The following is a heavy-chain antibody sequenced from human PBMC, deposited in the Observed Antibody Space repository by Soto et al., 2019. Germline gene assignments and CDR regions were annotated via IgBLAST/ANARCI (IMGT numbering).Heavy chain of an antibody. CDR3: ARENTARVEPFDY. Sequence: EVQLVESGGGLVKPGGSLSLSCAASGFTFSSYSMNWVRQAPGKGLEWVSSISSSSSYIYYADSVKGRFTISRDNAKNSLYLQMNSLRAEDTAVYYCARENTARVEPFDYWGQGTLVTVSS. V-gene: IGHV3-21*01. J-gene: IGHJ4*02. CDR1: GFTFSSYS. CDR2: ISSSSSYI. D-gene: IGHD5-18*01.